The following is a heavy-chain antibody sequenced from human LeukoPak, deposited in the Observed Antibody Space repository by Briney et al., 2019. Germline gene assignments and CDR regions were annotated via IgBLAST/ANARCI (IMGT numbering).Heavy chain of an antibody. J-gene: IGHJ5*02. CDR1: GYTFTGYY. Sequence: ASVKVSCKASGYTFTGYYIHWVRQAPGQGLEWMGWINPNSGGTNYAQKFQGRVTMTRDTSISTAYMELSRLRSDDTAVYYCARVRGSSSWYGPRWFDLWGQGTLVTVSS. D-gene: IGHD6-13*01. CDR2: INPNSGGT. V-gene: IGHV1-2*02. CDR3: ARVRGSSSWYGPRWFDL.